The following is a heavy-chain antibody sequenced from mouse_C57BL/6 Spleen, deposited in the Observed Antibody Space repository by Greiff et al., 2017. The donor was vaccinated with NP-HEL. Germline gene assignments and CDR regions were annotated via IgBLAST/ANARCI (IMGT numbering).Heavy chain of an antibody. D-gene: IGHD2-2*01. Sequence: VQLQQSDAELVKPGASVKISCKVSGYTFTDHTIHWMKQRPEQGLEWIGYIYPRDGSTKYNEKFKGKATLTADKSSSTAYMQLNSLTSEDSAVYFCASGNYGYGVKVSYAMDYWGQGTSVTVSS. J-gene: IGHJ4*01. CDR3: ASGNYGYGVKVSYAMDY. V-gene: IGHV1-78*01. CDR2: IYPRDGST. CDR1: GYTFTDHT.